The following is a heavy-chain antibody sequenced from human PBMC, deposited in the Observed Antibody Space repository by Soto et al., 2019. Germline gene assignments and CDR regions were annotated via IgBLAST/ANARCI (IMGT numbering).Heavy chain of an antibody. CDR2: ISGSGGST. CDR1: GFTFSSYA. V-gene: IGHV3-23*01. Sequence: GGSLRLSCAASGFTFSSYAMSWVRQAPGKGLEWVSAISGSGGSTYYVDSVKGRFTISRDNSKNTLYLQMNSLRAEDTAVYYCAWGRYITAAPFDYWGQGTLVTVSS. D-gene: IGHD3-16*01. J-gene: IGHJ4*02. CDR3: AWGRYITAAPFDY.